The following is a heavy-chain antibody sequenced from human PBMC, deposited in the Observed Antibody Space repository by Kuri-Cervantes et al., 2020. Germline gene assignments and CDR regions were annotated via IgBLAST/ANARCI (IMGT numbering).Heavy chain of an antibody. CDR2: ISYDGSNK. J-gene: IGHJ4*02. CDR3: ASAFSGYGPNY. Sequence: GGSLRLSCAASGFTFSSYAMHWVRQAPGKGLEWVAVISYDGSNKYYADSVKGRFTISRDNAENSLYLQMNSLTDDDTGVYYCASAFSGYGPNYWGQGTLVTVSS. CDR1: GFTFSSYA. D-gene: IGHD5-12*01. V-gene: IGHV3-30-3*01.